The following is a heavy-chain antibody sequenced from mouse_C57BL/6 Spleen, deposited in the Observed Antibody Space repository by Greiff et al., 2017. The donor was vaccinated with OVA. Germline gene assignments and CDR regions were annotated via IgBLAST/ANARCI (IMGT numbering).Heavy chain of an antibody. J-gene: IGHJ2*01. Sequence: EVKLMESGGGLVKPGGSLKLSCAASGFTFSSYAMSWVRQTPEKRLEWVATISDGGSYTYYPDNVKGRFTISRDNAKNNLYLQMSHLKSEDTAMYYCARGLYYYGSPYFDYWGQGTTLTVSS. D-gene: IGHD1-1*01. CDR3: ARGLYYYGSPYFDY. CDR2: ISDGGSYT. CDR1: GFTFSSYA. V-gene: IGHV5-4*03.